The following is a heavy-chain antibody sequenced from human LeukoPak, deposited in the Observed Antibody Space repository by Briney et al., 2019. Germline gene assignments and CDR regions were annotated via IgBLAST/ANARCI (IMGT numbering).Heavy chain of an antibody. V-gene: IGHV1-8*01. D-gene: IGHD1-26*01. Sequence: GASVKVSCKASGYTFTSYDINWVRQATGQGLEWMGWMDPNSGNTGYAQKFQGRVTMTRDMSTSTVYMELSSLRSEDTAVYYCARDRVGATNYFDYWGQGTLVTVSS. CDR3: ARDRVGATNYFDY. CDR1: GYTFTSYD. CDR2: MDPNSGNT. J-gene: IGHJ4*02.